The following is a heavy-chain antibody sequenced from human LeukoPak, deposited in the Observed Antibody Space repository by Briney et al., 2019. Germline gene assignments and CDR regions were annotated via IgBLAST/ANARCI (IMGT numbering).Heavy chain of an antibody. Sequence: GGSLRLSCAASGFTVSSNYMSWVRQAPGKGLEWVSVIYSGGSTYYADSVKGRFTISRDNSKDTLYLQMNSLRAEDTAVYYCATYCSSTSCYTDAYYYYGMDVWGQGTTVTVSS. D-gene: IGHD2-2*02. CDR3: ATYCSSTSCYTDAYYYYGMDV. CDR2: IYSGGST. CDR1: GFTVSSNY. V-gene: IGHV3-66*01. J-gene: IGHJ6*02.